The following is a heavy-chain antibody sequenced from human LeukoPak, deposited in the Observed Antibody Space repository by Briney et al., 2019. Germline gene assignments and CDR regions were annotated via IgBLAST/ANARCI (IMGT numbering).Heavy chain of an antibody. CDR1: GGSLSSYY. Sequence: SETLSLTCTASGGSLSSYYWSWIRQPPGKGLEWIGYIYYSGSTNYNPSLKSRVTISVDASKNHFSLKRSSVTAADTGVYYCARDLPPKDYWGQGTLVTVSS. V-gene: IGHV4-59*01. CDR3: ARDLPPKDY. D-gene: IGHD5/OR15-5a*01. CDR2: IYYSGST. J-gene: IGHJ4*02.